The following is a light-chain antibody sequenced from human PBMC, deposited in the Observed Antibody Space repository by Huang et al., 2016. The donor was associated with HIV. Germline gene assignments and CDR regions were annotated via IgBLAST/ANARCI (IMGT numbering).Light chain of an antibody. V-gene: IGKV1-39*01. J-gene: IGKJ2*01. CDR2: AAS. CDR1: QNIGRD. CDR3: QQSYSITRYT. Sequence: DIQMTQSPSSLSASVGDRVTITCRANQNIGRDLNGYEQNSGKAPKLLIYAASSLQSGVPSRFSGIGFGTDFTLTSSSLQPEDFATYYCQQSYSITRYTFGQGTKVEIK.